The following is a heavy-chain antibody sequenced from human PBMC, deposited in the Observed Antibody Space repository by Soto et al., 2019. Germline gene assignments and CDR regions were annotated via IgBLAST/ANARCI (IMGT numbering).Heavy chain of an antibody. CDR2: ISSDRSKI. CDR3: VKKEFCSGGGFYFFPFAS. Sequence: GGSLRLSCAASGITLSSYGMHWVRQAPGKGLEWVALISSDRSKINYVDSVKGRFTISRDNSKNTLYLQMNSLRAEDTAVYYCVKKEFCSGGGFYFFPFASRGQGTPVPVS. V-gene: IGHV3-30*18. D-gene: IGHD2-15*01. CDR1: GITLSSYG. J-gene: IGHJ4*02.